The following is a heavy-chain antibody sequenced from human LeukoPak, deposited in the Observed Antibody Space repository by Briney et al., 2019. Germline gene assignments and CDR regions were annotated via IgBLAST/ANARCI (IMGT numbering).Heavy chain of an antibody. CDR3: ASRTWTGAGYYAFDI. Sequence: PGGSLRLSCAASGFTFTNYAVSWVRQAPGKGLEWVSAGGSGGGTYYADSVEGRFTISRDNSENTLSLQMNSLRVEDTAVYYCASRTWTGAGYYAFDIWGQGTMVTVSS. J-gene: IGHJ3*02. CDR2: GGSGGGT. CDR1: GFTFTNYA. V-gene: IGHV3-23*01. D-gene: IGHD3/OR15-3a*01.